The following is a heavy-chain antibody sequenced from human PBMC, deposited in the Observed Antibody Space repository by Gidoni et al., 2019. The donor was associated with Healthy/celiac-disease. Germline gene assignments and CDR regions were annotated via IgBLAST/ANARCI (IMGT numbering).Heavy chain of an antibody. Sequence: QVQLQESGPGLVKPSETLSLTCPVSGGSISSYYWRWIRQPPGKGLEWIGYIYYSGSTNYNPALKSRVTISVDTSKNQFYLKLSSVTAADTAVYYCARRAPTSRWADAFDIWGQGTMVTVSS. V-gene: IGHV4-59*08. J-gene: IGHJ3*02. CDR2: IYYSGST. CDR3: ARRAPTSRWADAFDI. D-gene: IGHD1-26*01. CDR1: GGSISSYY.